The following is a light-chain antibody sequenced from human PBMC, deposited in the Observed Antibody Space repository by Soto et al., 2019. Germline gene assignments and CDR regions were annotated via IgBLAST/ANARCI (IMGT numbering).Light chain of an antibody. CDR1: TGSIANNY. V-gene: IGLV6-57*04. CDR3: QSYDSDFVI. J-gene: IGLJ2*01. Sequence: NFMLTQPHSVSESPGKTLSISCTRSTGSIANNYVQWYQQPPGSAPTTVIYKNNQRLSGGPDRFSGSTDGSSNSASPTISGLQTEDEDDYCCQSYDSDFVIFGGGTKLTGL. CDR2: KNN.